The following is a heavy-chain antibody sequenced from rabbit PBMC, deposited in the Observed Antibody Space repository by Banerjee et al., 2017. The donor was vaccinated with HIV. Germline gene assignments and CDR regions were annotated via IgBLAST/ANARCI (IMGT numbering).Heavy chain of an antibody. Sequence: QQQLEESGGGLVKPEGSLTLSCTASGFSFSNKYVMCWVRQAPGKGLEWIACINTSTGNTVYASWVKGRFTISKTSSTTVTLQMTSLTAADTATYFCARDLAGAIGWNFNLWGQGTLVTVS. CDR2: INTSTGNT. CDR3: ARDLAGAIGWNFNL. J-gene: IGHJ4*01. D-gene: IGHD4-1*01. V-gene: IGHV1S45*01. CDR1: GFSFSNKYV.